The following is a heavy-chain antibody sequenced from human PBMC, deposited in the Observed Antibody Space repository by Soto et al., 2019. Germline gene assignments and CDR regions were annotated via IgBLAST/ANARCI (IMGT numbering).Heavy chain of an antibody. V-gene: IGHV3-23*01. CDR1: GLTFSNYI. CDR2: ISGSGGPT. Sequence: EVQLLESGGGLVQPGGSLRLSCVVSGLTFSNYIMSWVRQAPGKGLEWVSTISGSGGPTYYVDSVKGRFTISRDNSKNTLYFQLKSLRAEDTAVYYCSTGWGDFWGQGTLVTVSS. CDR3: STGWGDF. J-gene: IGHJ4*02. D-gene: IGHD3-16*01.